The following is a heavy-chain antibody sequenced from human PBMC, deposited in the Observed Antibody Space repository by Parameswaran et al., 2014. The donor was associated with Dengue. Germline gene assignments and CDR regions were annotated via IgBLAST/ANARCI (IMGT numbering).Heavy chain of an antibody. CDR2: IHPSGGTT. J-gene: IGHJ3*02. Sequence: WVRQAPGQGLEWMGMIHPSGGTTNYAQNFQGRITVTRDTSTSTVYMVLTSLRSEDTAVYYCASQYYYYSTGYQGAFDIWGQGTMVTVSS. V-gene: IGHV1-46*01. CDR3: ASQYYYYSTGYQGAFDI. D-gene: IGHD3-22*01.